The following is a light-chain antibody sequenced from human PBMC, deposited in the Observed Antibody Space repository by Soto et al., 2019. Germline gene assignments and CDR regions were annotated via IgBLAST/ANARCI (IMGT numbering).Light chain of an antibody. J-gene: IGKJ1*01. CDR2: DAS. Sequence: ETVLTQSPGTLSLSPGERATLSCRASQGISSNYLAWYKQKPGQAPRLLIYDASSRAPGIPDRFSGSGSGTDFTLTINRLEPEDFAVYYCQRYGCSPPQTFGQGTKVEIK. V-gene: IGKV3-20*01. CDR1: QGISSNY. CDR3: QRYGCSPPQT.